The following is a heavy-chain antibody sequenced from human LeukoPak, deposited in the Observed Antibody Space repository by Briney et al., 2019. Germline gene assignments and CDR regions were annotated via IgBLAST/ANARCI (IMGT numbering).Heavy chain of an antibody. CDR3: ARVGGYPLSAFDI. D-gene: IGHD3-22*01. J-gene: IGHJ3*02. V-gene: IGHV4-59*08. CDR2: IYYSESA. CDR1: GGSISSYY. Sequence: SETLSLTCTVSGGSISSYYWSWIRQPPGKGLEWIGYIYYSESANYNPSLKSRITISVDTSKNQFSLNLNSVTAADTAVYYCARVGGYPLSAFDIWGQGTMVTVSS.